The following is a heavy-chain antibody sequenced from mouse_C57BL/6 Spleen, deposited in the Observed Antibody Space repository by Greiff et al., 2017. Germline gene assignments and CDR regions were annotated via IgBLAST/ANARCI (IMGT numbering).Heavy chain of an antibody. D-gene: IGHD2-4*01. V-gene: IGHV1-26*01. CDR1: GYTFTDYY. J-gene: IGHJ2*01. Sequence: EVQLQQSGPELVKPGASVKISCKASGYTFTDYYMNWVKQSHGKSLEWIGDINPNNGGTSYNQKFKGKATLTVDKSSSTAYMELRSLTSEDSAVYYCARMGLHEGDYFDYWGQGTTLTVSS. CDR3: ARMGLHEGDYFDY. CDR2: INPNNGGT.